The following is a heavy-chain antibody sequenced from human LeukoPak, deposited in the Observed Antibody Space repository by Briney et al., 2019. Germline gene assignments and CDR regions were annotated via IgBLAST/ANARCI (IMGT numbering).Heavy chain of an antibody. CDR1: GGSISSGSYY. CDR2: IYYSGST. J-gene: IGHJ4*02. D-gene: IGHD2-2*01. CDR3: PRLTSNGATYFEY. V-gene: IGHV4-39*01. Sequence: AETLSLTCTVSGGSISSGSYYWGWIRQPPGKGREWIGRIYYSGSTYYNPSLQSRVTISIDTSKNQFSLKLSSVNAAATAVYYCPRLTSNGATYFEYSGQGTLVTVSS.